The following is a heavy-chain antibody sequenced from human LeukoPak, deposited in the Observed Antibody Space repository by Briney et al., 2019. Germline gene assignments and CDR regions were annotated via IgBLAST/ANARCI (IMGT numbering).Heavy chain of an antibody. D-gene: IGHD3-3*01. J-gene: IGHJ6*03. V-gene: IGHV1-2*02. Sequence: ASVKVSCKASGYTFTGYYMHWVRQAPGQGLEWMGWINPNSGDTNYAQKFQGRVALTRDTSISTAYMELSRLRSDDTAVYYCARDFVQLRFLESQGMDVWGKGTTVTVSS. CDR2: INPNSGDT. CDR1: GYTFTGYY. CDR3: ARDFVQLRFLESQGMDV.